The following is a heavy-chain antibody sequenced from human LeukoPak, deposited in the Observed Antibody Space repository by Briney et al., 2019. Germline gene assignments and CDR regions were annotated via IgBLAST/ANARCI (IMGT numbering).Heavy chain of an antibody. V-gene: IGHV3-74*01. CDR3: ARDDYTRY. CDR1: GFTFSSYW. CDR2: IRSDGSST. Sequence: GSLRLSCAASGFTFSSYWMHWVRQAPGKGLVWVSRIRSDGSSTSYADSVKGRFTIARDNAKNTLYLQMTSLRAEDTAVYYCARDDYTRYWGQGTLVTVSS. J-gene: IGHJ4*02. D-gene: IGHD4-11*01.